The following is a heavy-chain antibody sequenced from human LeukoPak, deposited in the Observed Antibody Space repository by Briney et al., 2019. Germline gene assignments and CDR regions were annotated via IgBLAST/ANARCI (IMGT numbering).Heavy chain of an antibody. Sequence: SQTLSLTCTVSGGSISSGGYYWSWIRQHPGKGLEWIGYIYYSGSTYYNPSLKSRVTISVDTSKNQFSLKVSSVTAADTAVYYCAREEVVGATLSPLFDYWGQGTLVTVSS. J-gene: IGHJ4*02. V-gene: IGHV4-31*03. CDR1: GGSISSGGYY. D-gene: IGHD1-26*01. CDR2: IYYSGST. CDR3: AREEVVGATLSPLFDY.